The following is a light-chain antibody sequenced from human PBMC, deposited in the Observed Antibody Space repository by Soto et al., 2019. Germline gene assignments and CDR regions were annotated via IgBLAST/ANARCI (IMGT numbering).Light chain of an antibody. CDR2: QAS. V-gene: IGKV1-5*03. CDR1: QSINSW. J-gene: IGKJ2*01. Sequence: DIPMTQSPSTLSASVGDRVTITCRASQSINSWLAWYQQKPGTAPNLLIYQASSLQSGVPSKFSGSGSGTEFTLTISRLQPDDFATYYCQQYNSYPYTFGQGTKLEIK. CDR3: QQYNSYPYT.